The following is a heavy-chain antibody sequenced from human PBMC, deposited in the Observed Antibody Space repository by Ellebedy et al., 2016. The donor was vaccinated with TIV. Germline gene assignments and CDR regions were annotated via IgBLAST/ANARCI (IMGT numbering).Heavy chain of an antibody. V-gene: IGHV4-4*07. CDR3: ARVSELMAATFDT. Sequence: MPSETLSLTCTVSGGSISGYYWSFIRQPAGRGLEWIGRINGGDNTNYNPSLKSRITMSVDTSKKQFSLKLMSVTAADTAVYYCARVSELMAATFDTWGQGTMVTVSS. J-gene: IGHJ3*02. CDR2: INGGDNT. CDR1: GGSISGYY. D-gene: IGHD5-24*01.